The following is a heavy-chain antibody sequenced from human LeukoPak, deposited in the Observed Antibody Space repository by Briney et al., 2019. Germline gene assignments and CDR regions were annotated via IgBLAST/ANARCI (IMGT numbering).Heavy chain of an antibody. CDR2: ISAYNGNT. V-gene: IGHV1-18*01. J-gene: IGHJ5*02. CDR1: GYTFSSYG. D-gene: IGHD3-22*01. Sequence: ASVKVSCKASGYTFSSYGISWVRQAPGQGLEWMGWISAYNGNTNYAQKLQGRVTMTTDTSTSTAYMELRSLRSDDTAVYYCARDKARYDSSGYSNWFDPWGQGTLVTVFS. CDR3: ARDKARYDSSGYSNWFDP.